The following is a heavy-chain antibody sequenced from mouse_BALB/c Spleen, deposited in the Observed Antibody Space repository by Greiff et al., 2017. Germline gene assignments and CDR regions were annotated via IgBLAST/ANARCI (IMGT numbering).Heavy chain of an antibody. CDR2: ISSGGST. CDR3: ARGKDYGNYYYAMDY. V-gene: IGHV5-6-5*01. CDR1: GFTFSSYA. D-gene: IGHD2-1*01. J-gene: IGHJ4*01. Sequence: EVQVVESGGGLVKPGGSLKLSCAASGFTFSSYAMSWVRQTPEKRLEWVASISSGGSTYYPDSVKGRFTISRDNARNILYLQMSSLRSEDTAMYYCARGKDYGNYYYAMDYWGQGTSVTVSA.